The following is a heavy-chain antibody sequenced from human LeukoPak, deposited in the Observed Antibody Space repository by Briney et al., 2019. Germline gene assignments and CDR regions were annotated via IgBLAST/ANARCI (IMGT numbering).Heavy chain of an antibody. D-gene: IGHD2-2*01. J-gene: IGHJ4*02. Sequence: GESLKISCKGSGYSFTGYWIGWVRQMPGKGLEWMGIIYPGDSDTRYSPSFQGQVTISADKSISTAYLQWSSLKASDTAMYYCARHGVYCSSTSCYPDYFDYWGQGTLVTVSS. CDR1: GYSFTGYW. CDR3: ARHGVYCSSTSCYPDYFDY. V-gene: IGHV5-51*01. CDR2: IYPGDSDT.